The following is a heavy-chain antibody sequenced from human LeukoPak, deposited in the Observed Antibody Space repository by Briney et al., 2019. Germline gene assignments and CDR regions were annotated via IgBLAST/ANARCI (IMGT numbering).Heavy chain of an antibody. CDR2: ISAYNGNT. J-gene: IGHJ3*02. CDR3: ASRGYSSSWADAFDI. CDR1: GYTFTSYG. D-gene: IGHD6-13*01. V-gene: IGHV1-18*01. Sequence: ASVKVSCKASGYTFTSYGISWVRQAPGQGLEWMGWISAYNGNTNYAQKLQGRVTMTTVTSTSTAYMELRSLRSDDTAVYYCASRGYSSSWADAFDIWGQGTMVTVSS.